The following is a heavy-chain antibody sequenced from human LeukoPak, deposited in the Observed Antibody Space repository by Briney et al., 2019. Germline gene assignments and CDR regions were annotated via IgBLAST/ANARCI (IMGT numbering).Heavy chain of an antibody. CDR1: GGTFSSYA. V-gene: IGHV1-69*05. J-gene: IGHJ4*02. D-gene: IGHD2-2*01. CDR3: ASSGYCSSTSCYGASPPQFDY. CDR2: IIPIFGTA. Sequence: SVKVSCKASGGTFSSYAISWVRQAPGQGLEWIGGIIPIFGTANYAQKFQGRVTITTDESTSTAYMELSSLRSEDTAVYYCASSGYCSSTSCYGASPPQFDYWGQGTLVTVSS.